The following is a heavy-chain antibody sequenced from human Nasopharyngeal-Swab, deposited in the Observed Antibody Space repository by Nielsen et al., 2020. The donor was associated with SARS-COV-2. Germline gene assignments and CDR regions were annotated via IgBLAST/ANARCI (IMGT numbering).Heavy chain of an antibody. D-gene: IGHD3/OR15-3a*01. Sequence: GESLKISCAASGFTFSSYAMSWVRQVPGKGLEWVSTISGSGGSTYYADSVKGRFTISRDNSKNTLYLQMNSLRAEDTAVYYCAKDLGRNWFDPWGQGTLVTVSS. V-gene: IGHV3-23*01. CDR1: GFTFSSYA. J-gene: IGHJ5*02. CDR2: ISGSGGST. CDR3: AKDLGRNWFDP.